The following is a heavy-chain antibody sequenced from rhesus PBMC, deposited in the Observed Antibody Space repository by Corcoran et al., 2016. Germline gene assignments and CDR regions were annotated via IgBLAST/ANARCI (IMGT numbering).Heavy chain of an antibody. CDR2: IYGNSAST. J-gene: IGHJ4*01. V-gene: IGHV4-73*01. D-gene: IGHD6-25*01. Sequence: QVKLQQWGEGLVKPSETLSLTCAVYGGSISGYYYWSWIRQPAGKGLQWLGYIYGNSASTYYNPSLKSRVTISKDTSKNRFSLRLSSVTAADRAVYYCARGAGGRYHFDYWGQGVLVTVSS. CDR1: GGSISGYYY. CDR3: ARGAGGRYHFDY.